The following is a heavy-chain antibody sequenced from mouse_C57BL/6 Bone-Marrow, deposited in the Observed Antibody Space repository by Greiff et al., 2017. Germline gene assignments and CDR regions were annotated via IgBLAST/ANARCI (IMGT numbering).Heavy chain of an antibody. CDR3: ATVVHY. Sequence: EVQLQQSGAELVRPGASVKLSCTASGFNIKDDYMHWVKQRPEQGLEWIGWIDPANGDTAYASKFQGKATITADTSSNTAYLRLSSLTSEDTAVYYCATVVHYWGQGTTRTVSA. CDR2: IDPANGDT. D-gene: IGHD1-1*01. CDR1: GFNIKDDY. J-gene: IGHJ2*01. V-gene: IGHV14-4*01.